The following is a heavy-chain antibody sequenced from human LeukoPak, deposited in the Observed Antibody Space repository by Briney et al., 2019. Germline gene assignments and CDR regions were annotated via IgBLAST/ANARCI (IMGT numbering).Heavy chain of an antibody. CDR2: IYYSGST. V-gene: IGHV4-59*01. CDR1: GGSMSGSY. J-gene: IGHJ5*02. CDR3: ARGGSRIANWFDP. D-gene: IGHD2-15*01. Sequence: ASETLSLTCNVSGGSMSGSYWSWIRQPPGEGLEWIGYIYYSGSTNYNPSLKSRVTISIDTSKNQFSLKLTSMTAADTAVYYCARGGSRIANWFDPWGQGILVTVSS.